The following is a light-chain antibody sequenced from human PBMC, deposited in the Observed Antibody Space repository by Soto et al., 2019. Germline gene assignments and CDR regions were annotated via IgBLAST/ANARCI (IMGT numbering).Light chain of an antibody. Sequence: EKVMTQSPATLSVSPGDTVTLSCRASQSVRNNVAWYQQKPGQAPRLLIYDASTGATGIPARFSGSGSGTEFTLTINSLQSEDFAVYSCQQYNDWPLTCGQGTRLEIK. V-gene: IGKV3-15*01. J-gene: IGKJ5*01. CDR2: DAS. CDR1: QSVRNN. CDR3: QQYNDWPLT.